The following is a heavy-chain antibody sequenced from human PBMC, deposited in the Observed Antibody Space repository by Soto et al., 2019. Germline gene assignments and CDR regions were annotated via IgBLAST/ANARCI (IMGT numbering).Heavy chain of an antibody. V-gene: IGHV5-10-1*01. J-gene: IGHJ6*02. Sequence: GESLKISCKCSGYSFTSYWISWVRQMPGKGLEWMGRIDPSDSYTNYSPSFQGHVTISADKSISTACLQWSSLKASDTAMYYCARHRGRIAAAGTSSYYYYGMDVWGQGTTVTVSS. CDR2: IDPSDSYT. D-gene: IGHD6-13*01. CDR3: ARHRGRIAAAGTSSYYYYGMDV. CDR1: GYSFTSYW.